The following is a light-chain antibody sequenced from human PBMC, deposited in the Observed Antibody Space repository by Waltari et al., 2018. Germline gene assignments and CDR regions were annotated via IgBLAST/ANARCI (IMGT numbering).Light chain of an antibody. CDR1: SFNIGAGYD. Sequence: QSVLTQPPSVSGAPGQRVTISCTRSSFNIGAGYDVHWYQQLPGTAPKLLIYGNSNRPSGVPDRFSGSKSGTSASLAITGLQAEDEADYYCQSYDSSLSVVFGGGTKLTVL. V-gene: IGLV1-40*01. CDR3: QSYDSSLSVV. J-gene: IGLJ2*01. CDR2: GNS.